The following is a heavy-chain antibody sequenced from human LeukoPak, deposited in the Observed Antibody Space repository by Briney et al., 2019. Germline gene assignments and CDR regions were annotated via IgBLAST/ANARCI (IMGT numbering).Heavy chain of an antibody. CDR1: GFTFSSYS. J-gene: IGHJ6*02. CDR2: ISSSSSYI. Sequence: GGSLRLSCAASGFTFSSYSMNWARQAPGKGLEWVSSISSSSSYIYYADSVKGRFTISRDNAKNSLYLQMNSLRAEDTAVYYCASMVADGMDVWGQGTTVTVSS. CDR3: ASMVADGMDV. D-gene: IGHD2-15*01. V-gene: IGHV3-21*01.